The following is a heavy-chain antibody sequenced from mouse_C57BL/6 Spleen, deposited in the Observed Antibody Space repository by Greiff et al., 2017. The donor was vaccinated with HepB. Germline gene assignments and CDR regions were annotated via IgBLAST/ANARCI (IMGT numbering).Heavy chain of an antibody. J-gene: IGHJ2*01. CDR1: GYAFSSSW. Sequence: VKLQESGPELVKPGASVKISCKASGYAFSSSWMNWVKQRPGKGLEWIGRIYPGDGDTNYNGKFKGKATLTADKSSSTAYMQLSSLTSEDSAVYFCARFGDYGSSYDYWGQGTTLTVSS. D-gene: IGHD1-1*01. CDR3: ARFGDYGSSYDY. V-gene: IGHV1-82*01. CDR2: IYPGDGDT.